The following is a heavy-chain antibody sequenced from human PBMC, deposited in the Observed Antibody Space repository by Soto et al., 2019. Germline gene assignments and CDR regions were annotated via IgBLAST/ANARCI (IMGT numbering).Heavy chain of an antibody. CDR2: INADGTTT. V-gene: IGHV3-74*01. CDR1: GFTFSSRW. CDR3: TTTWITFGGALYYYFDY. D-gene: IGHD3-16*01. Sequence: EAQLVESGGGLVQPGGSLRLSCAASGFTFSSRWMHWVRQAPGKGLVWVSRINADGTTTGYADSVKGRFTISRDNAKNTLYLQMNSLRAEDTAVYYCTTTWITFGGALYYYFDYWGQGTLVTVSS. J-gene: IGHJ4*02.